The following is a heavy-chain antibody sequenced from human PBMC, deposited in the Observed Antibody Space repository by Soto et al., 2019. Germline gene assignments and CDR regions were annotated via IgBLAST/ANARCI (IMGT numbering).Heavy chain of an antibody. J-gene: IGHJ6*02. V-gene: IGHV1-69*01. CDR1: GVSFNNNG. Sequence: QVQLVQSGAEVKKPGSSVKVSCKTSGVSFNNNGIGWVRQAPGHGLEWMGGVSPAFRTSKYARKFQGRISITADASTGTVDMELISLTSEDSVQFYCARVLYYGSGSYSPSGMVVWRQGTTVTVSS. D-gene: IGHD3-10*01. CDR2: VSPAFRTS. CDR3: ARVLYYGSGSYSPSGMVV.